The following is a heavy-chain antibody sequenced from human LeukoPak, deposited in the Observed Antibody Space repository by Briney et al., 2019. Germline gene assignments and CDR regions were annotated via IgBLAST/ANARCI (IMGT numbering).Heavy chain of an antibody. J-gene: IGHJ5*02. CDR1: GGSISSSSYY. D-gene: IGHD5-12*01. Sequence: SETLSLTCTVSGGSISSSSYYWSWIRQPPGKGLEWIGYIYYSGSTNYNPSLKSRVTISVDTSKNQFSLKLSSVTAADTAVYYCASNPTSGYSGYDGLNWFDPWGQGTLVTVSS. V-gene: IGHV4-61*01. CDR2: IYYSGST. CDR3: ASNPTSGYSGYDGLNWFDP.